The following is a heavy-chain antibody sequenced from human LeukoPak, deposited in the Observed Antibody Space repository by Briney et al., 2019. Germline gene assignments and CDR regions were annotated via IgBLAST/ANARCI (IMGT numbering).Heavy chain of an antibody. J-gene: IGHJ4*02. CDR2: ISSSSSYI. Sequence: PGGSLRLSCAGSGFSFSDYTMNWVRQAPGKGLEWVSSISSSSSYIYYADSVKGRFTISRDNAKNSLYLQMNSLRAEDTAVYYCARGNYYDSSGYPDYWGQGTLVTVSS. CDR1: GFSFSDYT. V-gene: IGHV3-21*01. CDR3: ARGNYYDSSGYPDY. D-gene: IGHD3-22*01.